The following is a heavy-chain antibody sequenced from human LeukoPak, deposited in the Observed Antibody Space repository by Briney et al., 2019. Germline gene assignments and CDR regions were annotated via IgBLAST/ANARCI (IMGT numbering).Heavy chain of an antibody. CDR1: GYTFTSYY. D-gene: IGHD6-19*01. V-gene: IGHV1-46*01. CDR2: INPSGGST. J-gene: IGHJ4*02. Sequence: ASVKVSCKASGYTFTSYYMHWVRQAPGQGLEWMGIINPSGGSTSYAQKFQGRVTMTRDMSTSTVYMELSSLRSEDTAVYYCAKTTAGYSSGRYPGWPVDYWGLGTLVTVSS. CDR3: AKTTAGYSSGRYPGWPVDY.